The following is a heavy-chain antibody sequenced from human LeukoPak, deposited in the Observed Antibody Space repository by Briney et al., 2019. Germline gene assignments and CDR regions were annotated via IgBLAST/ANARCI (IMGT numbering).Heavy chain of an antibody. CDR1: GGSISSSNW. CDR3: ARDNHYGSGGYYYGMDV. J-gene: IGHJ6*04. V-gene: IGHV4-4*02. CDR2: IYHSGST. D-gene: IGHD3-10*01. Sequence: SETLSLTCVVSGGSISSSNWWSWVRQPPGKGLEWIGEIYHSGSTNYNPSLKSRVTISVDKSKNQFSLKLSSVTAADTAVYYCARDNHYGSGGYYYGMDVWGKGTTVTVSS.